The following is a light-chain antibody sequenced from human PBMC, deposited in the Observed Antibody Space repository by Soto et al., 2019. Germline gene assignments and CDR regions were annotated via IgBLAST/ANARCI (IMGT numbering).Light chain of an antibody. J-gene: IGLJ2*01. CDR2: EVS. CDR3: SSYTSSSTLGVV. Sequence: QSALTQPASVSGSPGQSITISCTGTSSDVGGYNYVSWYQQHPGKAPKLMIYEVSNRPSGVSNRFPGSKSGNTASLTISGLQAEDEADYYCSSYTSSSTLGVVFGGGTKVTVL. V-gene: IGLV2-14*01. CDR1: SSDVGGYNY.